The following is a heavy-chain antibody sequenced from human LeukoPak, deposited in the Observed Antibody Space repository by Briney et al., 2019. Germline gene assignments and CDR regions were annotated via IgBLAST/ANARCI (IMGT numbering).Heavy chain of an antibody. V-gene: IGHV6-1*01. CDR3: ARHQTYYYDSSGYYDY. Sequence: SQTLSLTCAISGDSVSSNSAAWNWIRQSPSRGLEWLGRTYYRSKWYNDYAVSVKSRITINPDTSKNQFSLKLSSVTAADTAVYYCARHQTYYYDSSGYYDYWGQGTLVTVSS. D-gene: IGHD3-22*01. CDR1: GDSVSSNSAA. CDR2: TYYRSKWYN. J-gene: IGHJ4*02.